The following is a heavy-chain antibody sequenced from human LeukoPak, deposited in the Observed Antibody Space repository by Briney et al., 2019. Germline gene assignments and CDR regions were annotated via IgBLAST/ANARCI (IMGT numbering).Heavy chain of an antibody. D-gene: IGHD3-16*02. J-gene: IGHJ5*02. CDR1: GGSISSYY. Sequence: SETPSLTCTVSGGSISSYYWSWIRQPPGKGLEWIGYIYYSGSTNYNPSLKSRVTISVDTSKNQFSLKLSSVTAADTAVYYCARGDRWFDPWGQGTLVTVSS. CDR2: IYYSGST. CDR3: ARGDRWFDP. V-gene: IGHV4-59*01.